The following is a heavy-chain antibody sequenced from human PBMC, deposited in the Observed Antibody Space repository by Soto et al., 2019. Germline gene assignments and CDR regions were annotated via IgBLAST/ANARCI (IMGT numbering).Heavy chain of an antibody. J-gene: IGHJ3*02. CDR1: GGSISSSSYY. V-gene: IGHV4-39*01. CDR2: IYYSGST. Sequence: PSETLSLTCTVSGGSISSSSYYWGWIRQPPGKGLEWIGSIYYSGSTYYNPSLKSRVTISVDTSKNQFPLKLSSVTAADTAVYYCARRGFRGQWLVSFGAFDIWGQGTMVTVSS. D-gene: IGHD6-19*01. CDR3: ARRGFRGQWLVSFGAFDI.